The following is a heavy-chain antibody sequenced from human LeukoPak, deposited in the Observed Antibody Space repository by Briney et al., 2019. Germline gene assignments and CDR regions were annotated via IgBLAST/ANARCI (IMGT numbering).Heavy chain of an antibody. J-gene: IGHJ4*02. D-gene: IGHD3-10*01. CDR1: GFTFSSYS. CDR2: ISSSSSYI. Sequence: GGSLRLSCAASGFTFSSYSMNWVRQAPGKGLEWVSSISSSSSYIYYADSVKGRFTISRDNAKNSLYLQMNSLRAEDTAVYYCASHRGPDYYGSGSYYNAYFDHWGQGTLVTVSS. V-gene: IGHV3-21*01. CDR3: ASHRGPDYYGSGSYYNAYFDH.